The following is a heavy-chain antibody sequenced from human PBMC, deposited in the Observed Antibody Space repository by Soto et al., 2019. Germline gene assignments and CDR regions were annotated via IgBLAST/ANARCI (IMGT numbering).Heavy chain of an antibody. CDR3: TTDDYTDYGDYEFLVQGRPNNFDY. CDR1: GFTFSNAW. J-gene: IGHJ4*02. Sequence: GGSLRLSCAASGFTFSNAWMSWVRQAPGKGLEWVGRIKSKTDGGTTDYAAPVKGRFTISRDDSKNTLYLQMNSLKTEDTAVYYCTTDDYTDYGDYEFLVQGRPNNFDYWGQGTLVTVSS. D-gene: IGHD4-17*01. CDR2: IKSKTDGGTT. V-gene: IGHV3-15*01.